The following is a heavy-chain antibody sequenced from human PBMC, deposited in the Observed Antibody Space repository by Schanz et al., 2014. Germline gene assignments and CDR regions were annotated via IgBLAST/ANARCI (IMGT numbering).Heavy chain of an antibody. V-gene: IGHV3-48*01. CDR1: GLTLRTNS. Sequence: EVQLVESGGAWYHPGGPRGLSLAASGLTLRTNSRTWVRRAQGRGRGWVSYISSSSSTRSYADSVKGRFTISRDNAKNSLFLQMNSLRAEDTAVYYCARDFLLEQLGYSHYYYAMDVWGQGTTVTVSS. D-gene: IGHD2-15*01. CDR2: ISSSSSTR. CDR3: ARDFLLEQLGYSHYYYAMDV. J-gene: IGHJ6*02.